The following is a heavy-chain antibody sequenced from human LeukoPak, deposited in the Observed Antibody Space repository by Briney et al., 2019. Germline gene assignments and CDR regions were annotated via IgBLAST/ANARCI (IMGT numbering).Heavy chain of an antibody. CDR1: GDSISSSTYY. CDR3: ARSSHISGRPWGFDP. D-gene: IGHD3-22*01. J-gene: IGHJ5*02. Sequence: PSETLSLTCTVSGDSISSSTYYWGWIRQPPGKGLEWIGNIYYSGSTNYKPSLKSRVTISVDTTKNHFSLKLNSVTAADTAVYYCARSSHISGRPWGFDPWGQGTLVTVSS. V-gene: IGHV4-39*02. CDR2: IYYSGST.